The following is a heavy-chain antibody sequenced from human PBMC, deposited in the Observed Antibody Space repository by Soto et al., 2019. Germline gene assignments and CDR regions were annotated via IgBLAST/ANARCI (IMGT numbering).Heavy chain of an antibody. D-gene: IGHD2-21*02. Sequence: QVQLVESGGGVVQPGRSLRLSCAASGFTFSSYGMHWVRQAPGKGLEWVAVISYDGSNKYYADSVKGRFTISRDNSKXTLYLXMXXXXAEDXAVYYCAKEAFVVVTAPDFDYWGQGTLVTVSS. J-gene: IGHJ4*02. CDR2: ISYDGSNK. CDR1: GFTFSSYG. V-gene: IGHV3-30*18. CDR3: AKEAFVVVTAPDFDY.